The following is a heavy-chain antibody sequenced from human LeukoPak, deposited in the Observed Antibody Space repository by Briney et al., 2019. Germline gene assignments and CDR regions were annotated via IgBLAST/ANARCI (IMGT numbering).Heavy chain of an antibody. CDR2: IYYIGST. Sequence: WDTLSLTCTVSGGSISSYYWSGIRHPPGKGLEWIGYIYYIGSTNYNPSLKSRVTISVDTSKNQFSLKRSSVTAADTAVYYCAGYQDGMDVGGEGTTVTVSS. CDR1: GGSISSYY. CDR3: AGYQDGMDV. V-gene: IGHV4-59*07. J-gene: IGHJ6*04. D-gene: IGHD2-2*01.